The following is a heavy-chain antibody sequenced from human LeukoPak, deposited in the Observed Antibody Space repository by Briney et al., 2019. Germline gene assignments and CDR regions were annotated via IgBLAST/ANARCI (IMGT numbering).Heavy chain of an antibody. CDR2: ISHDGMNA. Sequence: GGSLRLSCAASGLHFSGTAMSWVRQAPGKGLEWVSAISHDGMNAYYADSVKGRFTISRNNSKKTVSLEMSSLTAADTGVYYCAKDGAQYSSGPECDPRGQGALVTVSP. J-gene: IGHJ5*02. CDR1: GLHFSGTA. V-gene: IGHV3-23*01. D-gene: IGHD6-19*01. CDR3: AKDGAQYSSGPECDP.